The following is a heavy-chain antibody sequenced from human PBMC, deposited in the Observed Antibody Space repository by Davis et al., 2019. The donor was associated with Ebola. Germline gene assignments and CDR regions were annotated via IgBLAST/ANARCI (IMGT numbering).Heavy chain of an antibody. CDR2: INPNSGGT. J-gene: IGHJ4*02. D-gene: IGHD3-10*01. CDR3: ARGGGSTQSGIDY. V-gene: IGHV1-2*06. Sequence: ASVPVSCKPSGSAFPGYYMNWVRQAPGQGLEWMGRINPNSGGTNYAQKFQGRFTMTRDTSISTAYMELSRLSSDDTAVDYCARGGGSTQSGIDYWGQGTLVTVSS. CDR1: GSAFPGYY.